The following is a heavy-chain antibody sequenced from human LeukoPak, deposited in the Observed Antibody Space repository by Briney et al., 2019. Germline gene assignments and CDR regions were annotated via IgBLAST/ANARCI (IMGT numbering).Heavy chain of an antibody. Sequence: ASVTVSFTASGYTFTGYYMHWVRQAPGQGLEWMGWINPNSGGTNYAQKFQGWVTMTRDTSISTAYMELSRLRSDDTAVYYCARDRGSSWYYYGMDVWGQGTTVTVSS. CDR2: INPNSGGT. D-gene: IGHD6-13*01. CDR1: GYTFTGYY. CDR3: ARDRGSSWYYYGMDV. V-gene: IGHV1-2*04. J-gene: IGHJ6*02.